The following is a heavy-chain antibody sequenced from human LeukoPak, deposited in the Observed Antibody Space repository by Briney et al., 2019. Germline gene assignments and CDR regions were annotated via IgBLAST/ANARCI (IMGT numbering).Heavy chain of an antibody. CDR1: GYTFTSYG. Sequence: ASVKVSCKASGYTFTSYGISWVRQAPGQGLEWMGWTSAYNGNTNYAQKFQGRVTMTRNTSISTAYMELSSLRSEDTAVYYCARGRRAAGIRTFDPWGQGTLVTVSS. CDR3: ARGRRAAGIRTFDP. V-gene: IGHV1-18*01. D-gene: IGHD6-13*01. J-gene: IGHJ5*02. CDR2: TSAYNGNT.